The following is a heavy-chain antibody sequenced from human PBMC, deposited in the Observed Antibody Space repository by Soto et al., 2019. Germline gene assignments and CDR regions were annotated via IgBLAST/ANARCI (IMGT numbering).Heavy chain of an antibody. D-gene: IGHD3-10*01. CDR3: AGETYYYGSGNYGWFDP. V-gene: IGHV3-53*01. J-gene: IGHJ5*02. CDR2: IYPGGNT. Sequence: EVQLVESGGGLIQPGGSLRLSCAASGFTVSTKYMNWVRQAPGRGLEWVSVIYPGGNTYYTDSVKGRFTISRDSSRKTMFLQMNSLRAEDTALYYCAGETYYYGSGNYGWFDPWGQGTLVTVSS. CDR1: GFTVSTKY.